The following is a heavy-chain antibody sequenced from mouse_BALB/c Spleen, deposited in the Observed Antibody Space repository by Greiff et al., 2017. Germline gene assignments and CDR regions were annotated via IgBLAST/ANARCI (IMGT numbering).Heavy chain of an antibody. CDR2: ISSGGSYT. Sequence: DVMLVESGGGLVKPGGSLKLSCAASGFTFSSYAMSWVRQTPEKRLEWVATISSGGSYTYYPDSVKGRFTISRDNAKNTLYLQMSSLRSEDTAMYYCARQASTEAMDYWGQGTSVTVSS. J-gene: IGHJ4*01. D-gene: IGHD1-1*01. V-gene: IGHV5-9-3*01. CDR1: GFTFSSYA. CDR3: ARQASTEAMDY.